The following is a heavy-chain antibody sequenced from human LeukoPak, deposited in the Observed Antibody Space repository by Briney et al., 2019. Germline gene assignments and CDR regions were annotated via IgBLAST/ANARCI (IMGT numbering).Heavy chain of an antibody. D-gene: IGHD6-6*01. CDR3: ANWIGSSSRDY. V-gene: IGHV3-23*01. CDR2: INSNGDEI. Sequence: GGSLRLSCAASGFTFSTYAMTCVRQAPGKGLEWVSGINSNGDEIYYADSVRGRFTISRDNSNNALYLQMDSLRTEDTAVYYCANWIGSSSRDYWGQGTLVTVSS. CDR1: GFTFSTYA. J-gene: IGHJ4*02.